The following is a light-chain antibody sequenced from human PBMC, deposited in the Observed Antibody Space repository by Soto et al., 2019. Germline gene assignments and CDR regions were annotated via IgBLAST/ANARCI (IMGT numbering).Light chain of an antibody. Sequence: EIVLTQSPATLSLSPGDRATLSCRASQSVSSHLVWYQQKPGQAPRLLMYDASDRATGIPARFSGSGSGTDFTLTIRSLEPEDFAIYYCQQRTHWPLTFGPGTKVDIK. CDR2: DAS. V-gene: IGKV3-11*01. CDR1: QSVSSH. CDR3: QQRTHWPLT. J-gene: IGKJ3*01.